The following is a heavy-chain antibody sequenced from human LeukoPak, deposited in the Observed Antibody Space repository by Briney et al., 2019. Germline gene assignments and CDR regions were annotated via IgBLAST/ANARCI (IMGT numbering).Heavy chain of an antibody. CDR2: IIPIFGTA. D-gene: IGHD2-2*02. V-gene: IGHV1-69*13. Sequence: SVKVSCKASGSTFSSYAISWVRQAPGQGLEWMGGIIPIFGTANYAQKFQGRVTITADESTSTAYMELSSLRSEDTAVYYCARTYCSSTSCYIREVGEYFQHWGQGTLVTVSS. CDR1: GSTFSSYA. J-gene: IGHJ1*01. CDR3: ARTYCSSTSCYIREVGEYFQH.